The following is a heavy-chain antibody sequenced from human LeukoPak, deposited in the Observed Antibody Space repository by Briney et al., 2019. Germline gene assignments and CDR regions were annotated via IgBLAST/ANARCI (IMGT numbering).Heavy chain of an antibody. CDR2: IYRSGDT. CDR1: GFTVSTNY. Sequence: GGALRLSCAASGFTVSTNYMSRVRQSPGRGPESLQIIYRSGDTYYVDSVKGRFTISRDNSKNTLYLQMNSLKTEDTAVYYCTRQWVRGDIIYYFDYWGQGTLVTVSS. J-gene: IGHJ4*02. CDR3: TRQWVRGDIIYYFDY. V-gene: IGHV3-66*04. D-gene: IGHD3-10*01.